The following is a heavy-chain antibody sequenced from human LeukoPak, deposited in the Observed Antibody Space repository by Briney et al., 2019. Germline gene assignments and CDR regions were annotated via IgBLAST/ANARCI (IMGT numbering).Heavy chain of an antibody. V-gene: IGHV3-23*01. D-gene: IGHD4-23*01. CDR1: GFTFNNYA. CDR3: AKDYDYGGVNWFDP. CDR2: ISGSGGRT. J-gene: IGHJ5*02. Sequence: GGSLRLSCAAYGFTFNNYAMSWVRQAPGKGLEWVSGISGSGGRTYYADSVQGRFTTSRDNSKNTLYLQMNSLRAEDTAVYYCAKDYDYGGVNWFDPWGQGTLVTVSS.